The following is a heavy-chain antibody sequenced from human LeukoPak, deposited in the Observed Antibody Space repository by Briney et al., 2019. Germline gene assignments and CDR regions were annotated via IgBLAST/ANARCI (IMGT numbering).Heavy chain of an antibody. Sequence: EASVKVSCKASGYTFTGYYMHWVRQAPGQGLEWMGWINPNSGGTNYAQKFQGRVTMTRDTSISTAYMELSRLRSDDTAVYYCGRDSEGQLVRTSYYMDVWGKGTTVTVSS. V-gene: IGHV1-2*02. CDR3: GRDSEGQLVRTSYYMDV. J-gene: IGHJ6*03. CDR1: GYTFTGYY. CDR2: INPNSGGT. D-gene: IGHD6-6*01.